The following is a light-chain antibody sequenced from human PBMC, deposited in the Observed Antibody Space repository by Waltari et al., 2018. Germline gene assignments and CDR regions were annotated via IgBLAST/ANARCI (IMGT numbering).Light chain of an antibody. V-gene: IGLV2-14*01. Sequence: QSALTQPASVSGSPGQSITLSCTGTSSDVGGYNSVSWYQQHPGKAPKLMIYEVSNRPSGVSNRFSGSKSGNTASLTISGLQAEDEADYYCSSYTSSSTPFYVFGTGTKVTVL. CDR3: SSYTSSSTPFYV. CDR1: SSDVGGYNS. J-gene: IGLJ1*01. CDR2: EVS.